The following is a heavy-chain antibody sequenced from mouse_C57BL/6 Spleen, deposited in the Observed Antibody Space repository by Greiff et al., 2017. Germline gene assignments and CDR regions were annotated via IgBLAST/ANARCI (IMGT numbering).Heavy chain of an antibody. J-gene: IGHJ2*01. CDR3: TSRNYGFDY. Sequence: VQGVESGAELVRPGASVTLSCKASGYTFTDYEMHWVKQTPVHGLEWIGAIDPETGGTAYNQKFKGKAILTADKSSSTAYMELRSLTSEDSAVYYCTSRNYGFDYWGQGTTLTVSS. V-gene: IGHV1-15*01. CDR1: GYTFTDYE. CDR2: IDPETGGT. D-gene: IGHD2-1*01.